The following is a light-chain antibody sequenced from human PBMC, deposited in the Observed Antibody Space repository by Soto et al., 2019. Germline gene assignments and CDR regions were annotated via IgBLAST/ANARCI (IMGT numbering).Light chain of an antibody. CDR3: QHYNSFPWT. CDR2: AAS. CDR1: QGINSY. J-gene: IGKJ1*01. V-gene: IGKV1-17*03. Sequence: EIQMTQSPSAMSAAVGDMVRITFRASQGINSYLAWFQQKPGKLPKRLIYAASNLESGVPSRFSGSGSGTELTLTINRLQPDDFATYYCQHYNSFPWTFGQGTKVDTK.